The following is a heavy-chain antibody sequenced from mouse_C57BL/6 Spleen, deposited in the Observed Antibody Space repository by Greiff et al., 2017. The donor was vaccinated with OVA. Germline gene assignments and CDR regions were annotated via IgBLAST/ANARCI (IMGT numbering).Heavy chain of an antibody. CDR1: GYSFTDYN. CDR3: AREGSYKYWED. D-gene: IGHD6-1*01. J-gene: IGHJ2*01. Sequence: EVQLQQSGPELVKPGASVKISCKASGYSFTDYNMHWVKQSNGQSLEWIGVINPNYGATSYNQKFKGKATLTVDQSSSTAYMQLNSLTSEDAAVYYCAREGSYKYWEDWGKGTTLTVSS. V-gene: IGHV1-39*01. CDR2: INPNYGAT.